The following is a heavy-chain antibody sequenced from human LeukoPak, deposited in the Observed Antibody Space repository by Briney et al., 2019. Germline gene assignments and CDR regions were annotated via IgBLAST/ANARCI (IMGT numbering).Heavy chain of an antibody. J-gene: IGHJ6*03. Sequence: QPGGSLRLSCAASGFTFSSYWMSWVRQAPGKGLEWVANIKQDGSEKYYVDSVKGRFTISRDNAKNSLYLQMNSLRAEDTAVYYCATSAADDYYYYYYMDVWGKGTMVTVSS. D-gene: IGHD6-13*01. V-gene: IGHV3-7*01. CDR1: GFTFSSYW. CDR3: ATSAADDYYYYYYMDV. CDR2: IKQDGSEK.